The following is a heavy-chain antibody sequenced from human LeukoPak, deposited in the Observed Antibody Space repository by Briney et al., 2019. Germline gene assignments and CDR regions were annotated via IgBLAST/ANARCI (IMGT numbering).Heavy chain of an antibody. Sequence: PGGSLRLSCAASGFTFTNYWMHWVRQAPGKGLVWVSRISHDGSSTTYADSVKGRFTISRDNAKNTVYLQMNSLRAEDTAVYYCARDWGGSGPTSHDYWGQGTLVTVSS. CDR2: ISHDGSST. CDR1: GFTFTNYW. J-gene: IGHJ4*02. D-gene: IGHD3-16*01. V-gene: IGHV3-74*03. CDR3: ARDWGGSGPTSHDY.